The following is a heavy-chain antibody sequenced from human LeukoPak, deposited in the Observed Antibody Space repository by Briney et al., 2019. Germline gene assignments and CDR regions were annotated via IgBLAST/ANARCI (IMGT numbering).Heavy chain of an antibody. CDR3: AKPPTAKYCSSTSCSYFDY. Sequence: GGSLRLSCAASGFTFSSYGMHWVRQAPGKGLGWVAVISYDGSNKYYADSVKGRFTISRDNSKNTLYLQMNSLRAEDTAVYYCAKPPTAKYCSSTSCSYFDYWGQGTLVTVSS. CDR1: GFTFSSYG. J-gene: IGHJ4*02. CDR2: ISYDGSNK. V-gene: IGHV3-30*18. D-gene: IGHD2-2*01.